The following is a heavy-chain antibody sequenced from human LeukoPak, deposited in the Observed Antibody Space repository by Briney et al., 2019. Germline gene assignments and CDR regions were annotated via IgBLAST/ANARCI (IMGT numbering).Heavy chain of an antibody. CDR3: ARDWDYGDSDDAFDI. CDR1: GFTFSSYE. J-gene: IGHJ3*02. V-gene: IGHV3-21*01. Sequence: GGSLRLSCAASGFTFSSYEMNWVRQAPGKGLEWVSSISSSSSYIYYADSVKGRFTISRDNAKNSLYLQMNSLRAEDTAVYYCARDWDYGDSDDAFDIWGQGTMVTVSS. CDR2: ISSSSSYI. D-gene: IGHD4-17*01.